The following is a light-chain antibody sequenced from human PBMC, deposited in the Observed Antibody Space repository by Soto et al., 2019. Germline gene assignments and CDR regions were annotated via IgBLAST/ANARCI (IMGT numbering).Light chain of an antibody. CDR2: DAS. V-gene: IGKV3-15*01. CDR3: QQYNNWPPWT. J-gene: IGKJ1*01. Sequence: ILMTQSPATLSVSPGERATLSCRASQSVSNNLAWYQQKPGQAPRLLIYDASTRATGIPARFSSSWSGTEFTLTISALQSEDFAAYDCQQYNNWPPWTFGQGTKVEIK. CDR1: QSVSNN.